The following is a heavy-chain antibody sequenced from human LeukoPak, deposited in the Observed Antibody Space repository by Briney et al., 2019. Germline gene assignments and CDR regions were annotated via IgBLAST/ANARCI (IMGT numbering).Heavy chain of an antibody. Sequence: PSETLSLTCTVSGGSISSYYWSWIRQPPGKGLEWIGYIYYSGSTNYNPSLKSRVTISVDTSKNQFSLKLSSVTAADTAVYYCARDSGSYQSNWFDPWGQGTLVTVSS. D-gene: IGHD3-10*01. V-gene: IGHV4-59*01. CDR2: IYYSGST. CDR1: GGSISSYY. J-gene: IGHJ5*02. CDR3: ARDSGSYQSNWFDP.